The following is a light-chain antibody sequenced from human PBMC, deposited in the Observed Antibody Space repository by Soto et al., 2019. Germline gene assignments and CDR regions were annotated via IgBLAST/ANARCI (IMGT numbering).Light chain of an antibody. Sequence: EIVLTQSPGTLSLSPGERATLSCRASESVASSYLAWYQQKPGQAPRLLIYGASSRATGIPDRFSGRGSGTDCTLTISRLETEDFAVYYGQQYGSSPWAFGPGTKVDIK. J-gene: IGKJ1*01. V-gene: IGKV3-20*01. CDR1: ESVASSY. CDR3: QQYGSSPWA. CDR2: GAS.